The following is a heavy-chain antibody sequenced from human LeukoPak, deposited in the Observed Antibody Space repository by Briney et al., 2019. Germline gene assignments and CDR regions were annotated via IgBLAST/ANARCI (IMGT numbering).Heavy chain of an antibody. Sequence: GESLKISCKTSGDIFTTYWIGWVRQMPGKGLEWMGIIYPGDSDTRYGPSFQGQVTISADKSVSTAYLQWSTLKASDTAMYYCATMPAAEDWFDPWGQGTLVTVSS. V-gene: IGHV5-51*01. CDR2: IYPGDSDT. CDR3: ATMPAAEDWFDP. J-gene: IGHJ5*02. D-gene: IGHD2-2*01. CDR1: GDIFTTYW.